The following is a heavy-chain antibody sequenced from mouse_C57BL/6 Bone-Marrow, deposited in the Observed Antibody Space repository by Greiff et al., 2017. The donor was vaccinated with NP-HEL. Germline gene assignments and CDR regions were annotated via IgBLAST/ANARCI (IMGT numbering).Heavy chain of an antibody. V-gene: IGHV1-19*01. CDR1: GYTFTSYW. J-gene: IGHJ2*01. CDR2: INPYNGGT. Sequence: VQLQQPGAELVKPGASVKVSCKASGYTFTSYWMHWVKQSHGKSLEWIGVINPYNGGTSYNQKFKGKATLTVDKSSSTAYMELNSLTSEDSAVYYCARRYFDYWGQGTTLTVSS. CDR3: ARRYFDY.